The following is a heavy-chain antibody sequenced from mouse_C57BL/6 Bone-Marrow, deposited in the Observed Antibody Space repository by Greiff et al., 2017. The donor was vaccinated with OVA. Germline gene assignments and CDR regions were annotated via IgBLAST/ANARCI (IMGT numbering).Heavy chain of an antibody. V-gene: IGHV14-1*01. CDR1: GFNITDYY. Sequence: VQLQQSGAELVRPGASVKLSCTASGFNITDYYMHWVKQRPEQGLEWIGRIDPEDGDTEYAPKFQGKATLTADTSSNTAYLQLSSLTSEDTAVYYCTTGVPTPRTWFAYWGQGTLVTVSA. CDR2: IDPEDGDT. CDR3: TTGVPTPRTWFAY. J-gene: IGHJ3*01.